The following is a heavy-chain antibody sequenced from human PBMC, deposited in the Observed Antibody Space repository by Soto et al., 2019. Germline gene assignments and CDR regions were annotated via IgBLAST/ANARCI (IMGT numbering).Heavy chain of an antibody. CDR2: IYYSGSP. D-gene: IGHD5-18*01. Sequence: SETLSLTCTVSGGSISSYYWTWIRQPPGKGLEWIGYIYYSGSPNYNPSLKSRVSISVDTSKNQFSLKLSSVTAADTAVYYCARISRGYRYVSAYWGQGTLVIVSS. CDR1: GGSISSYY. V-gene: IGHV4-59*08. CDR3: ARISRGYRYVSAY. J-gene: IGHJ1*01.